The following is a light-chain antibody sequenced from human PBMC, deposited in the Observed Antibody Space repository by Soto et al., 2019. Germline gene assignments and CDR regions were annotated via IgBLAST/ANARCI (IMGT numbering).Light chain of an antibody. J-gene: IGKJ5*01. CDR3: LQDYNYFG. CDR1: QGIRND. Sequence: AIQMTQSPSSLSASVGDTVTITCRTSQGIRNDLGWYQQKPGKDPKLLIYAASSLQSGVPSRFSGSGSGTDFTLTISSLQPEDVATYYCLQDYNYFGFGQGTRLEIK. V-gene: IGKV1-6*01. CDR2: AAS.